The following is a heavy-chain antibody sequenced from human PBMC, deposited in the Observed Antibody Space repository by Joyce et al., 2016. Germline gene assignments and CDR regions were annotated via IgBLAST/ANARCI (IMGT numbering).Heavy chain of an antibody. V-gene: IGHV3-23*01. CDR1: GLTLSSCS. Sequence: EVHLLESGGGLVQPGGSLRLSCAASGLTLSSCSLSWVRQAPGKGLEWVSTIDESGGSTYYADSVMGRFTISRDNSKNTVYLQMNSLRAEDTALYYCAIDYDTSVYYYWYFDLWGRGTLVTVSS. CDR3: AIDYDTSVYYYWYFDL. D-gene: IGHD3-22*01. J-gene: IGHJ2*01. CDR2: IDESGGST.